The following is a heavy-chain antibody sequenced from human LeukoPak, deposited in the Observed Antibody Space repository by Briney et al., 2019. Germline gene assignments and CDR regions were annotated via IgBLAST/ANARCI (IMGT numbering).Heavy chain of an antibody. CDR2: ISYDGSNK. J-gene: IGHJ5*02. CDR1: GFTFSSYG. Sequence: GGSLRLSCAASGFTFSSYGMHWVRQAPGKGLEWVAVISYDGSNKYYADSVKGRFTISRDNSKNTLYLQMNSLRAEDTAVYYCAKVWVRGGILPWGQGTLVTVSS. CDR3: AKVWVRGGILP. V-gene: IGHV3-30*18. D-gene: IGHD3-10*01.